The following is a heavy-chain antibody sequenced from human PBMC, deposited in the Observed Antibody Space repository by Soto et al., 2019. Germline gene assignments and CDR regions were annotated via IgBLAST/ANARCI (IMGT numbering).Heavy chain of an antibody. CDR2: IYHSVST. V-gene: IGHV4-38-2*01. D-gene: IGHD3-10*01. J-gene: IGHJ2*01. CDR3: ARAPWGSGSSPWYSDL. CDR1: WYSIISWYD. Sequence: PSDTLALTCAISWYSIISWYDWGWIRQPPGKVLEWIWIIYHSVSTYYNPSLNSLVTISVYTAKNQFSLKLSSVTAADTAVDYCARAPWGSGSSPWYSDLWGRGTLIPVSS.